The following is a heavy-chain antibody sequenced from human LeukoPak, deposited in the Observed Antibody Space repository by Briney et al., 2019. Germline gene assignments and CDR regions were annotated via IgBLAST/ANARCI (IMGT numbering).Heavy chain of an antibody. V-gene: IGHV4-34*01. CDR2: INHSGST. CDR1: GGSFSGYY. J-gene: IGHJ5*02. CDR3: ARLPTTYCGGDCYPRGNWFDP. Sequence: PSETLSLTCAVYGGSFSGYYWSWIRQPPGKGLECIGEINHSGSTNYNPSLKSRVTISVDTSKNQFSLKLSSVTAADTAVYYCARLPTTYCGGDCYPRGNWFDPWGQGTLVTVSS. D-gene: IGHD2-21*02.